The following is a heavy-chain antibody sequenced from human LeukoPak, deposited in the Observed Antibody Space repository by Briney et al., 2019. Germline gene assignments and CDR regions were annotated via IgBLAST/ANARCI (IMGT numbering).Heavy chain of an antibody. CDR3: ARGKDGGAGIVVVPAVFDY. V-gene: IGHV1-2*02. CDR2: INPNSGGT. Sequence: ASMKVSCKASGYTFTGYYVHWVRQAPGQGLEWMGWINPNSGGTNYAQKFQGRVTMTRDTSISTAYVELSRLRSDDTAVYYCARGKDGGAGIVVVPAVFDYWGQGTLVTVSS. D-gene: IGHD2-2*01. CDR1: GYTFTGYY. J-gene: IGHJ4*02.